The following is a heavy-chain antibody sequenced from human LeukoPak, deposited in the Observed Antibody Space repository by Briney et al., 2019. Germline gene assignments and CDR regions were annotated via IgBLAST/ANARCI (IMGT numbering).Heavy chain of an antibody. CDR1: GFTFSSYG. D-gene: IGHD6-13*01. CDR2: IRYDGSNK. J-gene: IGHJ5*02. V-gene: IGHV3-30*02. CDR3: AKDPGRAAAGSRFDP. Sequence: PGGSLRLSCAASGFTFSSYGMHWVRQAPGKGLEWVAFIRYDGSNKYYADSVKGRFTISRDNSKNTLYLQMNSLRAEDTAVYYCAKDPGRAAAGSRFDPWGQGTLVTVSS.